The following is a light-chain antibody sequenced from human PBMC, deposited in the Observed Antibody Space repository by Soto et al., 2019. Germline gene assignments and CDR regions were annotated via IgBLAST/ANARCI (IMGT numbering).Light chain of an antibody. J-gene: IGKJ1*01. CDR1: QSVSSSY. CDR2: GSS. Sequence: IVLTQSPGTLSLSPGETATLSCRASQSVSSSYLAWYQQKPGQAPRLLIYGSSSRATDIPDRFIGSGSGTDFTLTISRLEPEDFAVYYCQQYGRSPHTFGQGTKVEIK. V-gene: IGKV3-20*01. CDR3: QQYGRSPHT.